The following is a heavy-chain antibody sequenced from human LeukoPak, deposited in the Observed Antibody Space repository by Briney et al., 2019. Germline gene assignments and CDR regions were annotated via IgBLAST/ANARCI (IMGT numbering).Heavy chain of an antibody. CDR3: AGRRGGIVGDY. J-gene: IGHJ4*02. CDR1: GFTFSSYG. Sequence: PGRSLRLSCAASGFTFSSYGMHWVRQAPGKGLEWVALIWYDGSNKYYADSVKGRFTISRDNSKNTVYLQMNSLRADDTAVYYCAGRRGGIVGDYWGQGTLVTVSS. D-gene: IGHD2-15*01. V-gene: IGHV3-33*01. CDR2: IWYDGSNK.